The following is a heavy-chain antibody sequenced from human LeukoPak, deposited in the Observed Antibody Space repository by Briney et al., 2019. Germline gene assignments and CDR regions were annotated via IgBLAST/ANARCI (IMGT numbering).Heavy chain of an antibody. V-gene: IGHV3-23*01. CDR2: ISGSGGST. J-gene: IGHJ5*02. Sequence: GGSLRLSCAASGFTFSSYAMSWVRQAPGKGLEWVSAISGSGGSTYYADSVKGRFTISRDNSKNTLYLQMNSLRAEDTAVYYCAKDSPFKAAAPNWFDPWGQGTLVTVSS. CDR3: AKDSPFKAAAPNWFDP. CDR1: GFTFSSYA. D-gene: IGHD6-13*01.